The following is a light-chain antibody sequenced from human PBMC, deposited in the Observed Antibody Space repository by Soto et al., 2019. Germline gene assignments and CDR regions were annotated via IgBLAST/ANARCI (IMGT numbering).Light chain of an antibody. V-gene: IGKV3D-15*01. CDR3: QQYGSYSQT. J-gene: IGKJ1*01. Sequence: AQCPPPLPLHPGERTTPSCRASQSVSSHLAWYQQKPGQAPRLLIYGASTRASGIPDRFSGSGSGTEFTLTISSLQPDDFAAYYCQQYGSYSQTFGRGTKVDIK. CDR2: GAS. CDR1: QSVSSH.